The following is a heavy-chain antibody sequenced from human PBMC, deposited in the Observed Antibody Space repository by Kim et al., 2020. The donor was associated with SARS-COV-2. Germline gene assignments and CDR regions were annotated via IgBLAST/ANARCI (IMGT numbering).Heavy chain of an antibody. Sequence: SETLSLTCTVSGGSISSSSYYWGWIRQPPGKGLEWIGSIYYSGSTYYNPSLKSRVTISVDTSKNQFSLKLSSVTAADTAVYYCARHEGYSYAETYYFDYWGQGTLVTVSS. CDR2: IYYSGST. CDR1: GGSISSSSYY. CDR3: ARHEGYSYAETYYFDY. D-gene: IGHD5-18*01. J-gene: IGHJ4*02. V-gene: IGHV4-39*01.